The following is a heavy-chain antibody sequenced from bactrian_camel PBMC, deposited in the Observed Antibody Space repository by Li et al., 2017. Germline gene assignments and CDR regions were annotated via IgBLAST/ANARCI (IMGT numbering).Heavy chain of an antibody. D-gene: IGHD2*01. J-gene: IGHJ4*01. Sequence: HVQLVESGGGSVQPGGSMTLSCAVSGNGDGSGYRCSGWFRQAPGQEREAVAAIYSGDGSAIYSDSAKGRFTISKDNAKNILYLQMNSLKPEDTAMYVCAITTHPAYCRGGYWPREDEAVHNHWGQGTQVTVS. CDR3: AITTHPAYCRGGYWPREDEAVHNH. CDR1: GNGDGSGY. V-gene: IGHV3S54*01. CDR2: IYSGDGSA.